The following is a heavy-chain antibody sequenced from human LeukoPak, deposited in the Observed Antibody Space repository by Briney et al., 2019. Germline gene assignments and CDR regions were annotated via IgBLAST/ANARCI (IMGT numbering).Heavy chain of an antibody. J-gene: IGHJ4*02. Sequence: SETLSLTCTVSGGSISSYYWSWIRQPPGKGLEWFVYIYYSGSTNYNPSLKSRVTISVDTSKNQFSLKLSSVTAADTAVYYCARGSERWLQSGNDYWGQGTLVTVSS. CDR1: GGSISSYY. CDR2: IYYSGST. V-gene: IGHV4-59*01. D-gene: IGHD5-24*01. CDR3: ARGSERWLQSGNDY.